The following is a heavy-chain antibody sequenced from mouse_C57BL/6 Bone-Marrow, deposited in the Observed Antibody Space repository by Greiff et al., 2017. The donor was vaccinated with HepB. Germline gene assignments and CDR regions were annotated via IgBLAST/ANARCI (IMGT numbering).Heavy chain of an antibody. CDR2: IWTGGGK. CDR3: SRTATVVADLDY. Sequence: VKLVESGPGLVAPSQCLSISCTVSGFSLTSYAISWVRQPPGKGLEWLGVIWTGGGKNDNSALKSRLSISKDNSKCQVFLKMNSLQTEYTARYYCSRTATVVADLDYWGQGTTLTVSS. J-gene: IGHJ2*01. CDR1: GFSLTSYA. D-gene: IGHD1-1*01. V-gene: IGHV2-9-1*01.